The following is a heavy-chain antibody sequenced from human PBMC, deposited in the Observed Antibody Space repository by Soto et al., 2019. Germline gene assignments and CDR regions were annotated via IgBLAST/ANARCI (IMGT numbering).Heavy chain of an antibody. V-gene: IGHV1-18*04. Sequence: ASVKVSCKASGYTFTSYGISWVRQAPGQGLEWMGWISAYNGNTNYAQKLQGRVTMTTDTSTSTAYMELRSLRSDDTAVYYCARDLGGYYDSSGYSEYWGQGTLVTVSS. CDR1: GYTFTSYG. D-gene: IGHD3-22*01. CDR2: ISAYNGNT. CDR3: ARDLGGYYDSSGYSEY. J-gene: IGHJ4*02.